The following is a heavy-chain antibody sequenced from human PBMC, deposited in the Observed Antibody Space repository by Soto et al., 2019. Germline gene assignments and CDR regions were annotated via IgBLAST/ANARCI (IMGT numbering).Heavy chain of an antibody. CDR1: GGSFSGYY. V-gene: IGHV4-34*01. D-gene: IGHD6-19*01. J-gene: IGHJ5*02. Sequence: SETLSLTCAVYGGSFSGYYWSWIRQPPGKGLEWIGGINHSGSTNYNPSLKSRVTISVDTSKNQFSLKLSSVTAADTAVYYCARGRYSSGWYRRGDWFDPWGQGTLVTVSP. CDR3: ARGRYSSGWYRRGDWFDP. CDR2: INHSGST.